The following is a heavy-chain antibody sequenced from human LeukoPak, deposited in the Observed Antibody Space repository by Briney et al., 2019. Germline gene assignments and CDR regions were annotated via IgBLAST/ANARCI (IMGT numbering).Heavy chain of an antibody. CDR1: GGTFSSYA. Sequence: ASVKVSCKASGGTFSSYAISWVRQAPGQGLEWMGWMNPNSGNTGYAQKFQGRVTMTRNTSISTAYMELSSLRSEDTAVYYCASGKKGLDYYDSSGYPHYYYYYGMDVWGQETTVTVSS. D-gene: IGHD3-22*01. V-gene: IGHV1-8*02. CDR3: ASGKKGLDYYDSSGYPHYYYYYGMDV. J-gene: IGHJ6*02. CDR2: MNPNSGNT.